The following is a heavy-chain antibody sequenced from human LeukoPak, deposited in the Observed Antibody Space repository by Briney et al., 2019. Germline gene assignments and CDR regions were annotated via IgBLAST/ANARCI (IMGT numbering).Heavy chain of an antibody. CDR3: ATGFYRRHGTLNYYGSGSYYPPPYYFDY. D-gene: IGHD3-10*01. J-gene: IGHJ4*02. V-gene: IGHV1-24*01. Sequence: GASVTVSCKVSGYTLNELSMHWVRQAPGKGLEWMGGFNPEDGETIYAQKFQGRVTMTEDKSTETAYMEMSSLRSEDTAVYYCATGFYRRHGTLNYYGSGSYYPPPYYFDYWGQGTLVTVSS. CDR2: FNPEDGET. CDR1: GYTLNELS.